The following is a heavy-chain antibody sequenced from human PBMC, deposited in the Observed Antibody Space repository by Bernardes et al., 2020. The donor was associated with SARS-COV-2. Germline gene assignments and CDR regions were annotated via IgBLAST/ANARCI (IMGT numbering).Heavy chain of an antibody. CDR3: AKTYGGRSFDI. D-gene: IGHD2-15*01. CDR2: ISWNSLSL. Sequence: GGSLRLSCAASGFTFDDHAMHWVRQAPGKGLEWVSGISWNSLSLDYADSVKGRFTISRDNAKNSLYLQMNSLRAEDTALYYCAKTYGGRSFDIWGQGTRVTVSS. J-gene: IGHJ4*02. CDR1: GFTFDDHA. V-gene: IGHV3-9*01.